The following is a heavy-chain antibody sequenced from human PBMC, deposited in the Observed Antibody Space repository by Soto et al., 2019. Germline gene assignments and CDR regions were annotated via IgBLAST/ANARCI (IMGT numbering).Heavy chain of an antibody. CDR2: IIHILGIA. CDR3: AREEYYYGSGACFDY. CDR1: GGTFSSYT. D-gene: IGHD3-10*01. J-gene: IGHJ4*02. V-gene: IGHV1-69*08. Sequence: QVQLVQSGAEVKKPGSSVKVSCKASGGTFSSYTISWVRQAPGQGLEWMGRIIHILGIANYAQKFQGRVTITADKSTSTAYMELSSLRSEDTAVYYCAREEYYYGSGACFDYWGQGPLVTVSS.